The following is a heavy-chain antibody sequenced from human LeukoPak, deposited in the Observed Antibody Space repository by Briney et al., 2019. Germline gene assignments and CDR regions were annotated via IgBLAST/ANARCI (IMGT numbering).Heavy chain of an antibody. D-gene: IGHD7-27*01. V-gene: IGHV3-23*01. J-gene: IGHJ6*03. Sequence: PGGSLRLSCAASGFTFSSHGMSWVRQAPGKGLEWVSTISGSGDNTYYADSVKGRFTISRDNSKNTLYLQMNSLRAEDTAVYYCARDHKDNWGSVRYYYYYMDVWGKGTTVTVSS. CDR3: ARDHKDNWGSVRYYYYYMDV. CDR2: ISGSGDNT. CDR1: GFTFSSHG.